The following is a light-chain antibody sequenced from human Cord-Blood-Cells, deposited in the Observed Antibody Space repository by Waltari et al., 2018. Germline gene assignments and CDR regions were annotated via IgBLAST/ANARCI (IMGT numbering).Light chain of an antibody. J-gene: IGKJ2*01. CDR3: QHYNNWPYT. CDR1: QSVSNN. CDR2: GAS. V-gene: IGKV3-15*01. Sequence: EIVMTQSQATLSASPGERATLSGRPSQSVSNNLAWYQQNPGQAPRLLIYGASTRATSTPARFSSSWSGTVFTLTSSSLQAEDFAVYYCQHYNNWPYTFGQGTKLEIK.